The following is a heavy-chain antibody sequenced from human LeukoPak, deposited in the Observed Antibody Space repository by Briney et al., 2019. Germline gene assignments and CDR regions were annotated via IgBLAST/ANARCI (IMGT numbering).Heavy chain of an antibody. CDR3: ARRAAAQPR. J-gene: IGHJ4*02. D-gene: IGHD6-13*01. V-gene: IGHV4-34*01. CDR1: GGSFSGYY. Sequence: SSETLSLTCAVYGGSFSGYYWIWIRQPPGKGLEWIGEINHSGSTNYNPSLKSRVTISVDTSKNQFSLKLSSVTAADTAVYYCARRAAAQPRWGQGTLVTVSS. CDR2: INHSGST.